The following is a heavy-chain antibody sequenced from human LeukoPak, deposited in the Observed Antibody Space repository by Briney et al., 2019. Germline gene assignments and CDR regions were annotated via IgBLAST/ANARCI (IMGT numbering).Heavy chain of an antibody. J-gene: IGHJ4*02. CDR1: GFTFSSYA. CDR3: ARDSGDLAFDY. V-gene: IGHV3-30-3*01. CDR2: ISYDGSDK. Sequence: PGGSLRLSCAASGFTFSSYAMHWVRQAPGKGLKWVAVISYDGSDKYYADSVKGRFTISRDNSKNTLYLQMNSLRAEDTAVYYCARDSGDLAFDYWGQGTLVTVSS. D-gene: IGHD1-26*01.